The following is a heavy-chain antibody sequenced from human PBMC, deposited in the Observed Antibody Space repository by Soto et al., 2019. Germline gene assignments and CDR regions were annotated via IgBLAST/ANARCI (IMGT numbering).Heavy chain of an antibody. Sequence: QVQLVQSGAEVKKPGASVKVSCKASGYTLSSYGISWVRQAPGQGLEWLGWISAYNGNTNYAQKLQDRVTMTTDTSANPAYIALRSLRSDDTAVYYCARDSIGGWLPEYYWGQGTLVTVSS. V-gene: IGHV1-18*04. D-gene: IGHD2-15*01. CDR1: GYTLSSYG. CDR2: ISAYNGNT. J-gene: IGHJ4*02. CDR3: ARDSIGGWLPEYY.